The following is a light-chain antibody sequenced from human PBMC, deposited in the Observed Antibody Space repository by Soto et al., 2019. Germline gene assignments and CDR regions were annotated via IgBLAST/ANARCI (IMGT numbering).Light chain of an antibody. CDR3: HQTYSTLSIT. Sequence: DIQMTQSPSSLSASVGDRVTITCRSSQSISSYLNWYQQKPGIAPKLLIYAASSLQSGVPSRFSGSGSGTDFTLTISSLQPEDFATYFCHQTYSTLSITFGQGTRLEIK. J-gene: IGKJ5*01. V-gene: IGKV1-39*01. CDR2: AAS. CDR1: QSISSY.